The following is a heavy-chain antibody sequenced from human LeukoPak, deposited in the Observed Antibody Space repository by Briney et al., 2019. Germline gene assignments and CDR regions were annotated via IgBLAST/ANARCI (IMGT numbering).Heavy chain of an antibody. J-gene: IGHJ5*02. Sequence: SETLSLTCTVSNYPISGSHYWGWIRQPPGKGLELIGSIYHSGGSTFYSPSLESRITMSVDTSKNQFSLKLNSVTAADTAVYYCARDHTTLTGHIQYFDPWGQGILVTVAS. CDR3: ARDHTTLTGHIQYFDP. V-gene: IGHV4-38-2*02. CDR2: IYHSGGST. D-gene: IGHD1-20*01. CDR1: NYPISGSHY.